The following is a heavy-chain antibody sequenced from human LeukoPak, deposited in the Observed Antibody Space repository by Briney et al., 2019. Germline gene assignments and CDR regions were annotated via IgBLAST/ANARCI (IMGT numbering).Heavy chain of an antibody. V-gene: IGHV4-59*12. D-gene: IGHD3-10*01. Sequence: SETLSLTCTVSGGSISSYYWSWIRQPPGKGLEWIGYIYYSGSTYYNPSLKSRVTISVDTSKNQFSLKLSSVTAADTAVYYCARGYGSGSYLSLDYWGQGTLVTVSS. J-gene: IGHJ4*02. CDR2: IYYSGST. CDR1: GGSISSYY. CDR3: ARGYGSGSYLSLDY.